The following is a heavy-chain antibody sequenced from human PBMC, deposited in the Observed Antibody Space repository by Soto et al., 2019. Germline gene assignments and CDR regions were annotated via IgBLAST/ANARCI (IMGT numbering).Heavy chain of an antibody. CDR2: INSDGSST. J-gene: IGHJ4*02. CDR1: GFTFSRYW. V-gene: IGHV3-74*01. D-gene: IGHD4-17*01. CDR3: VRDNYGVDY. Sequence: EVQLVESGGGLVQPGGSLRLSCAASGFTFSRYWMQWVRQAPGKGLVWVSHINSDGSSTTYAESVKGRFTISRDNAKNTLYLQMNSLRVEDTAVYYCVRDNYGVDYWGQGTLVTVS.